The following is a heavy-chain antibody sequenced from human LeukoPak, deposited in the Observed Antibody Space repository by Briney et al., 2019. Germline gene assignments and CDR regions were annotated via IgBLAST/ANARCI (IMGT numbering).Heavy chain of an antibody. CDR2: IYYSGST. CDR1: GGSISSYY. J-gene: IGHJ3*02. D-gene: IGHD3-22*01. V-gene: IGHV4-59*01. CDR3: ARGHYYDSSGSRDALDI. Sequence: SETLSLTCTLSGGSISSYYWSWIRQPPGKGLKWIGYIYYSGSTNYNPSLKSRVTISVDTSKNQFSLKLSSVIAADTAVYYCARGHYYDSSGSRDALDIWGQGTMVTVSS.